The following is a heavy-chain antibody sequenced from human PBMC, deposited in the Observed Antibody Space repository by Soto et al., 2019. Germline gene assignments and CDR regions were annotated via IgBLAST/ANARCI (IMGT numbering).Heavy chain of an antibody. J-gene: IGHJ4*02. D-gene: IGHD4-17*01. Sequence: GGSLRLSCAASGFTFSSYGMHWVRQAPGKGLEWVAVIWYDGSNKYYADSVKGRFTISRDNSKNTLYLQMNSLRAEDTAVYYCARESRPYGDLPNSFDFWGQGILVTVSS. CDR3: ARESRPYGDLPNSFDF. CDR2: IWYDGSNK. V-gene: IGHV3-33*01. CDR1: GFTFSSYG.